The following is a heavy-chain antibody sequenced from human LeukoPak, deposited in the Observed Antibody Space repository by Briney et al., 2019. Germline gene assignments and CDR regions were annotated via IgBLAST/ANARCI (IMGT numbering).Heavy chain of an antibody. CDR3: AKPRTTYYFDY. J-gene: IGHJ4*02. D-gene: IGHD1-1*01. Sequence: GGSLRLSCAASGFTFSSYAMHWVRQAPGKGLEWVAVISYDGSNKYYADSVKGRFTISRDNSKNTLYLQMNSLRAEDTAVYYCAKPRTTYYFDYWGQGTLVTVSS. CDR1: GFTFSSYA. CDR2: ISYDGSNK. V-gene: IGHV3-30-3*02.